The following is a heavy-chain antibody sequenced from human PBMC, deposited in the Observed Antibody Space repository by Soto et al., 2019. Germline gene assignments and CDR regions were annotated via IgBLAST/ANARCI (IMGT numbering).Heavy chain of an antibody. V-gene: IGHV4-31*03. Sequence: SETLSLTCTVSGGSISSGGYYWSWIRQHPGKGLEWIGYIYYSGSTYYNPPLKSRVTISVDTSKNQFALKLSSVTAADTAVYYCARDRRSGVVIITYFDYWGQGTLVTVSS. CDR1: GGSISSGGYY. J-gene: IGHJ4*02. CDR3: ARDRRSGVVIITYFDY. D-gene: IGHD3-3*01. CDR2: IYYSGST.